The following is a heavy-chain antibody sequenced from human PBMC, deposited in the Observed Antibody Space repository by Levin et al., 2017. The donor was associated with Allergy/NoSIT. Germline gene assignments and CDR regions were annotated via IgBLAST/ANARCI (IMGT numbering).Heavy chain of an antibody. CDR2: IYHSGNA. CDR3: ARLPNFSYYMDV. V-gene: IGHV4-4*01. CDR1: GDSIDNGNW. Sequence: GSLRLSCAVSGDSIDNGNWWSWVRQPPGEGLEWIGEIYHSGNANYNPSLKSRLTISVDKSKDQFSLTLSSVTAAETAVYFCARLPNFSYYMDVWGKGTTVIVSS. J-gene: IGHJ6*03.